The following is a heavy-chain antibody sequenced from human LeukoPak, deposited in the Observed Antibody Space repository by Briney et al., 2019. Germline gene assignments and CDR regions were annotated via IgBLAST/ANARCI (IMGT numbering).Heavy chain of an antibody. D-gene: IGHD6-19*01. J-gene: IGHJ4*02. CDR2: IYYSGST. V-gene: IGHV4-59*01. CDR3: ARAPLAVAVLFDY. Sequence: SETLSLTCTVSGGSISSYYWSWIRQPPGKGLEWIGYIYYSGSTNYNPSLKSRVTISVDTSKNQFSLKLSSLTAADTAVYYCARAPLAVAVLFDYWGQGTLVTVPS. CDR1: GGSISSYY.